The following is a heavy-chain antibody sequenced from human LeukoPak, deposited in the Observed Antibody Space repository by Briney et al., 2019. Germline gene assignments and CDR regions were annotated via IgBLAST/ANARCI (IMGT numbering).Heavy chain of an antibody. Sequence: SVKVSCKASGGTFSSYAISWVRQAPGQGLEWMGRIIPILCIANYAQKFQGRVTINADKSTRTAYMELSSLRSEDKAVYYCARGSDYDILTGYSITDYWGQGTLVTVSS. V-gene: IGHV1-69*04. CDR1: GGTFSSYA. CDR3: ARGSDYDILTGYSITDY. CDR2: IIPILCIA. D-gene: IGHD3-9*01. J-gene: IGHJ4*02.